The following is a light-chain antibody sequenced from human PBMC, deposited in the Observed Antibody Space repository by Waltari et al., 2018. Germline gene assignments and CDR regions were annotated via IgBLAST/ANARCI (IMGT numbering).Light chain of an antibody. CDR2: GAS. CDR1: QSVRTN. Sequence: VLLTQSPASLSESPGDTVILSYRASQSVRTNLVWYQQKAGQAPRTLIYGASTRASGVPARFRGSGSETDFTLIISSLQSEDAAVYFCQQYYVWPPITVGGGTKLEI. J-gene: IGKJ4*01. CDR3: QQYYVWPPIT. V-gene: IGKV3-15*01.